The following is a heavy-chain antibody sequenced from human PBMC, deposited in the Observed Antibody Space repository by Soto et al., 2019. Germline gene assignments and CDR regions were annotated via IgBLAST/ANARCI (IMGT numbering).Heavy chain of an antibody. CDR2: IYGSGNT. J-gene: IGHJ5*02. CDR3: AGDWGPYWFDT. CDR1: GTSLNSGTNY. V-gene: IGHV4-61*01. Sequence: PSETLSLTCTVSGTSLNSGTNYWNWVRQPPGKALEWIGYIYGSGNTKYNPSLKSRVTISQDTSKNQVSLKMSSVTATDTAMYYCAGDWGPYWFDTWGQGILVTVSS. D-gene: IGHD7-27*01.